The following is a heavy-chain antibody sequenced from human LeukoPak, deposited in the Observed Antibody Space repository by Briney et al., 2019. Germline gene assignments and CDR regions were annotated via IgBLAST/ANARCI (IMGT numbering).Heavy chain of an antibody. V-gene: IGHV1-2*02. CDR3: ARENTMVRGVRYFDY. CDR1: GYTFTGYY. Sequence: GASVKVSCKASGYTFTGYYMHWVRQAPGQGLEWMGWINPNSGGTNYAQKFQGRVTMTRDTSISTAYMELSRLRSDDTAVYYCARENTMVRGVRYFDYWGQGTLVTVSS. D-gene: IGHD3-10*01. J-gene: IGHJ4*02. CDR2: INPNSGGT.